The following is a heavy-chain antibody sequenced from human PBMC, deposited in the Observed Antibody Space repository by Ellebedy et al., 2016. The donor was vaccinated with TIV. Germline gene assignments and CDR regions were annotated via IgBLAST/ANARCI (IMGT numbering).Heavy chain of an antibody. CDR3: ARGLYGGLVNIVVVVADYYYYVMDV. V-gene: IGHV3-23*01. Sequence: GESLKIPCVAPGFTFRSEWMSRVRQAPGQGLEWVSAISGDNSSTYYADPVKGRFTISREHSKNTLYLQVNSLRTEDTAVYYLARGLYGGLVNIVVVVADYYYYVMDVWGQGTTVTVSS. CDR1: GFTFRSEW. CDR2: ISGDNSST. D-gene: IGHD2-15*01. J-gene: IGHJ6*02.